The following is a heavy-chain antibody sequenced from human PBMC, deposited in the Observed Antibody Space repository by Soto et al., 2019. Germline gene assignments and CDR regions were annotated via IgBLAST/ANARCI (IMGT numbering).Heavy chain of an antibody. CDR3: ARASAAAGALVRGVIRSPGYYFDY. J-gene: IGHJ4*02. V-gene: IGHV4-30-2*01. D-gene: IGHD3-10*01. Sequence: QLQLQESGSGLVKPSQTLSLTCAVSGGSISSGGYSWSWIRQPPGKGLEWIGYIYHSGSTYYNPSLKSRVTISVDRSKNQFSLKLSSVTAADTAVYYCARASAAAGALVRGVIRSPGYYFDYWGQGTLVTVSS. CDR2: IYHSGST. CDR1: GGSISSGGYS.